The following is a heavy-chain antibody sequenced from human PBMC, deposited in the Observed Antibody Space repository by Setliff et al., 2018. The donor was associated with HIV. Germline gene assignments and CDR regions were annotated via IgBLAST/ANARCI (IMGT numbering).Heavy chain of an antibody. Sequence: ASVKVSCKASGGTLSTYGISWVRQAPGQGLEWMGGIIPIFDTTNYAQKFRGRVTITADESTGTVYMELTSLRSEDTAVYYCARDASAPPLNWFDPWGQGTLVTVSS. J-gene: IGHJ5*02. CDR2: IIPIFDTT. CDR1: GGTLSTYG. CDR3: ARDASAPPLNWFDP. V-gene: IGHV1-69*13.